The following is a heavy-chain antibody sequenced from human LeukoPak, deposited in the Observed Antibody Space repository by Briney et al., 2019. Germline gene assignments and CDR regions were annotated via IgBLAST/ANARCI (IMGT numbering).Heavy chain of an antibody. CDR2: ISYDGSNK. CDR1: GFTFSSYG. D-gene: IGHD6-19*01. Sequence: GRSLRLSCAASGFTFSSYGMHWVRQAPGKGLEWVAVISYDGSNKYYADSVKGRFTISRDNSKNTLYLQMNSLRAEDTAVYYCGTGSGWYEYFDYWGQGTLVTVSS. V-gene: IGHV3-30*03. J-gene: IGHJ4*02. CDR3: GTGSGWYEYFDY.